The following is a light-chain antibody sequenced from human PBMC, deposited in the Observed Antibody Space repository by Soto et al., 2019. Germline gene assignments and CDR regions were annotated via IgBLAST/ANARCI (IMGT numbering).Light chain of an antibody. CDR1: QGISSY. V-gene: IGKV1-8*01. CDR2: AAS. CDR3: QQYYSYPHT. J-gene: IGKJ1*01. Sequence: AIRMTQSPSSFSASTGDRVTITCRASQGISSYLAWDQQKPGKAPKLLIYAASTLQSGVPSRFSGSGSVTDFTLTISCLQSEDFATYYCQQYYSYPHTFGQGTKVEIK.